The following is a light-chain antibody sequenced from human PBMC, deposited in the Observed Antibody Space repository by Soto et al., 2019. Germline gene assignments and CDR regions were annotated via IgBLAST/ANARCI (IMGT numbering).Light chain of an antibody. Sequence: DIVLTQSPGTLSLSPGERVTLSCMSSQIVTSDYLACYHQAPGPAPRLLIYGASTRATGIPARFSGSGSGTEFTLTISSLQSEDFAVYYCQQYHNWWTFGQGTKVDIK. CDR3: QQYHNWWT. V-gene: IGKV3-15*01. CDR2: GAS. CDR1: QIVTSD. J-gene: IGKJ1*01.